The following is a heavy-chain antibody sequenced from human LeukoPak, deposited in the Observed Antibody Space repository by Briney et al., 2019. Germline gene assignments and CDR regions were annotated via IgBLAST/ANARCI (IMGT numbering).Heavy chain of an antibody. V-gene: IGHV1-8*01. Sequence: ASVKVSCKASGYTSTSYDINWVRQAPGQGLEWMGWMNPNGYNTGYAQRFQGRLTMTRNTSISTAYMELSSLRSEDTAVYYCARSPHRYYFDYWGQGTLVTVSS. CDR3: ARSPHRYYFDY. CDR1: GYTSTSYD. CDR2: MNPNGYNT. J-gene: IGHJ4*02.